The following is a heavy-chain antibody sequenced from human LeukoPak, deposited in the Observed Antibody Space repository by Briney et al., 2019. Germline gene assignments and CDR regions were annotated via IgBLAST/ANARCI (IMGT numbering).Heavy chain of an antibody. CDR3: ARGERPYYYDSSGYPRWFDP. V-gene: IGHV4-34*01. CDR2: INHSGST. Sequence: SETLSLTCAVYGGSFSGYYWSWIRQPPGKGLEWIGEINHSGSTNYNPSLKSQVTISVDTSKNQFSLKLSSVTAADTAVYYCARGERPYYYDSSGYPRWFDPWGQGTLVTVSS. CDR1: GGSFSGYY. D-gene: IGHD3-22*01. J-gene: IGHJ5*02.